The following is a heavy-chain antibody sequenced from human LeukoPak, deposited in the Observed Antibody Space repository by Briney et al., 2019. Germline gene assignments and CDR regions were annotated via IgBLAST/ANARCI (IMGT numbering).Heavy chain of an antibody. CDR2: INHNAEAI. Sequence: PGGSLRLSCAASGFPFGSYVMSWVRQAPGKGLEWIAYINHNAEAIHYPDFVKGRFIISRDNAKKSLFLQMNDLRDEDTAVYYCARDYDWAFDFWGQGTRVTVSS. CDR1: GFPFGSYV. V-gene: IGHV3-48*02. D-gene: IGHD3-9*01. J-gene: IGHJ4*02. CDR3: ARDYDWAFDF.